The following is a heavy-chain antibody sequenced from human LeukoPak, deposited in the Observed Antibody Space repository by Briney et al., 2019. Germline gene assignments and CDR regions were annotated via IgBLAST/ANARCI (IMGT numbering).Heavy chain of an antibody. V-gene: IGHV3-7*01. D-gene: IGHD2-8*02. CDR1: GFTFTNYW. CDR3: ARHWWHGLDI. Sequence: GGSLRLSCAASGFTFTNYWMTWVRQAPGKGLEWVANINQDGSGESYVDSVKGRFTISRDNAKNSVSLQMHGLRVEDTAVYYCARHWWHGLDIWGHGTLVTVTS. CDR2: INQDGSGE. J-gene: IGHJ3*02.